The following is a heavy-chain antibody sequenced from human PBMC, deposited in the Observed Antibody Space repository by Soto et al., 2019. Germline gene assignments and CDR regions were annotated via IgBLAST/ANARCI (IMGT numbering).Heavy chain of an antibody. J-gene: IGHJ4*02. D-gene: IGHD2-8*02. V-gene: IGHV3-13*01. CDR1: GFTLSSYD. Sequence: GGSLRLSCAVSGFTLSSYDMHWVRQPPGQGLEWVSSIGVTGDTYYLDSVKGRFTISRENARDSVDLQINSLRAEVTAVYFCAREFCTGGDCYGWYYLDHWGQGTLVTVSS. CDR3: AREFCTGGDCYGWYYLDH. CDR2: IGVTGDT.